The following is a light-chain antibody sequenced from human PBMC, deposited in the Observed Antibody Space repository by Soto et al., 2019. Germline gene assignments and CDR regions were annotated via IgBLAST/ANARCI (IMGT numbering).Light chain of an antibody. CDR3: QQYYSYPRT. Sequence: DIQMTQSPSSLSGSVGDTVTITFLASQTIKIYLNWYQQKPGQTGPRTRETCALPIYAASTLQSGVPSRFSGSGSGTDFTLTISCLQSEDFATYYCQQYYSYPRTFGQGTKVDIK. CDR2: AAS. CDR1: QTIKIY. J-gene: IGKJ1*01. V-gene: IGKV1-39*01.